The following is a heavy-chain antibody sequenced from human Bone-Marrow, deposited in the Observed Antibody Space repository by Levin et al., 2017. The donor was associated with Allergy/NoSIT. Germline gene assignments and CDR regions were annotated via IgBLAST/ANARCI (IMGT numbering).Heavy chain of an antibody. CDR3: ATGGSCASSSCYVLREAWYDA. CDR2: INGGIGNT. D-gene: IGHD2-2*01. Sequence: ASVKVSCKASEYGFTKYVIHWVRQAPGQGLEWMGWINGGIGNTRYSQKFQDRVTITSDPSASTVYMEMSSLRSDDMAVYFCATGGSCASSSCYVLREAWYDAWGQGTMVTVSS. V-gene: IGHV1-3*01. CDR1: EYGFTKYV. J-gene: IGHJ5*02.